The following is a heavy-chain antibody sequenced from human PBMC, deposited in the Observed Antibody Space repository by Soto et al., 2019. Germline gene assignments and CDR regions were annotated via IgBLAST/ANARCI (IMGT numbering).Heavy chain of an antibody. CDR1: GGSIRNYY. CDR3: ARGRPWELYDY. J-gene: IGHJ4*02. CDR2: IYYSGST. D-gene: IGHD1-26*01. Sequence: SETLSLTCPVSGGSIRNYYWSWIRQPPGKGLEWIGYIYYSGSTNYNPSLKSRVTISVDTSKNQFSLRLSSMTGADTAMYYCARGRPWELYDYWGQGALVTVSS. V-gene: IGHV4-59*01.